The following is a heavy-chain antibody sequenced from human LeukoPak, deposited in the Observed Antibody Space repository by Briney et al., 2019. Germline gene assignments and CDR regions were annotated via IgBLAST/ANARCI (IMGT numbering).Heavy chain of an antibody. CDR2: ISKSITRT. CDR3: GREPDYLEF. CDR1: GFTFSSYG. D-gene: IGHD3-3*01. V-gene: IGHV3-48*02. Sequence: GGSLRLSCVASGFTFSSYGMNWVRQAPGKGLEWVAYISKSITRTHYADSVEGRFIISRDNAKNSTYLQMSSLREEDTAVTFCGREPDYLEFGGPGTLVTVSS. J-gene: IGHJ4*02.